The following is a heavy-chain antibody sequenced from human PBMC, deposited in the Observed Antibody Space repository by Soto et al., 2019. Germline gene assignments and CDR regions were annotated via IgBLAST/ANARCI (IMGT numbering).Heavy chain of an antibody. J-gene: IGHJ5*02. CDR3: ARDLKEYCSDGKCNWFDP. Sequence: SDTLSLTCTVSGTSITTYYWSWIGKPPGKGLEWIGYISYSGSTDYNPSLKSRVTISFDASKNQISLQVRSATAADAAVYYCARDLKEYCSDGKCNWFDPWGQGTLVT. CDR1: GTSITTYY. CDR2: ISYSGST. D-gene: IGHD2-15*01. V-gene: IGHV4-59*01.